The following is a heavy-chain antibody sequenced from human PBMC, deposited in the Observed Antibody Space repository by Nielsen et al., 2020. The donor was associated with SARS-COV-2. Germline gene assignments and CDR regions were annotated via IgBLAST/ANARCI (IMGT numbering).Heavy chain of an antibody. CDR2: INNDGSIT. CDR3: ACRRDGYNYDTF. D-gene: IGHD5-24*01. V-gene: IGHV3-74*01. Sequence: GESLKISCAAPGFAFSTYWMHWVRQAPGKGLVWVARINNDGSITNYADSVTGRFTISRDNAGNTLYLQMDSLGAEDTAVYYCACRRDGYNYDTFWGQGTLVTVSS. CDR1: GFAFSTYW. J-gene: IGHJ4*02.